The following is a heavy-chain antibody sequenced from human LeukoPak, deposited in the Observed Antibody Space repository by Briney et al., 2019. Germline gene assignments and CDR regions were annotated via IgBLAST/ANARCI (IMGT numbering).Heavy chain of an antibody. Sequence: GGSLRLSCAASGLTFSSYWMHWVRQAPGKGLAWVSRINSDGTSTNYADSVKGRFTISRDNSKYTLYLQMNSLRVDDTAVYYCAKRGGSYRGFDYWGQGTLVTVSS. D-gene: IGHD1-26*01. V-gene: IGHV3-74*01. CDR1: GLTFSSYW. J-gene: IGHJ4*02. CDR2: INSDGTST. CDR3: AKRGGSYRGFDY.